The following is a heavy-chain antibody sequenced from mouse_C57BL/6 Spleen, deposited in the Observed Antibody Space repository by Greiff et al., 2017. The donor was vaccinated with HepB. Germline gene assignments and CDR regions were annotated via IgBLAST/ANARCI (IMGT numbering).Heavy chain of an antibody. CDR3: ARGVYYDYDDWYFDV. CDR2: IDPANGNT. V-gene: IGHV14-3*01. Sequence: EVQLQQSVAELVRPGASVKLSCTASGFNIKNTYMHWVKQRPEQGLEWIGRIDPANGNTKYAPKFQGKATITADTSSNTAYLQLSSLTSEDTAIYYGARGVYYDYDDWYFDVWGTGTTVTVSS. D-gene: IGHD2-4*01. J-gene: IGHJ1*03. CDR1: GFNIKNTY.